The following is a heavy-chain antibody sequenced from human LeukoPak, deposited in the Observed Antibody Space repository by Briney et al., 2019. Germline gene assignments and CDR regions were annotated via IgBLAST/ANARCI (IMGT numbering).Heavy chain of an antibody. CDR3: ARDPSDAFDI. J-gene: IGHJ3*02. Sequence: SETLSLTCTVSGGSIDTYYWNWIRQPPGKGLEWIGYVFHTGSTNYNPSLKSRVTISVDTSKNQFSLKLSSVTAADTAVYYCARDPSDAFDIWGQGTMVTVSS. CDR2: VFHTGST. V-gene: IGHV4-4*09. CDR1: GGSIDTYY.